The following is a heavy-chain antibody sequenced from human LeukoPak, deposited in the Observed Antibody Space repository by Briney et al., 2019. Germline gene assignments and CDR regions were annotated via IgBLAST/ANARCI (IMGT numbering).Heavy chain of an antibody. V-gene: IGHV4-59*01. CDR1: GGSISSYY. CDR2: IYYSGST. J-gene: IGHJ4*02. CDR3: ATGSGYDSRGFDY. D-gene: IGHD5-12*01. Sequence: SETLSLTCTVYGGSISSYYWSWIRQPPGKGLEWIGYIYYSGSTNYNPSLKSRVTISVDTSKNQFSLKLSSVTAADTAVYYCATGSGYDSRGFDYWGQETLVTVSS.